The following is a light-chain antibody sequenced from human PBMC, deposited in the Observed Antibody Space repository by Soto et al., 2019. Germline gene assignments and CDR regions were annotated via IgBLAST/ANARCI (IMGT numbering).Light chain of an antibody. V-gene: IGLV2-14*01. J-gene: IGLJ1*01. CDR2: DVN. CDR1: SSDVGGYDF. Sequence: ALTQPASVSGSPGQSITISCTGTSSDVGGYDFVSWYQHHPGKAPKLIIYDVNNRPSGLSNRFSGSKSGNTASLTISGLQNEDEADYLCCSYTRTHTRVFGTGTKVTVL. CDR3: CSYTRTHTRV.